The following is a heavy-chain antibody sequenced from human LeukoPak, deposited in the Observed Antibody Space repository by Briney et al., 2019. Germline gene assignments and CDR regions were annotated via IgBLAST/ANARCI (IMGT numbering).Heavy chain of an antibody. D-gene: IGHD1-26*01. V-gene: IGHV3-23*01. CDR1: GFTFSSYS. CDR3: AKDLGRYRNNYFDY. CDR2: ISSSGGVT. J-gene: IGHJ4*02. Sequence: GGSLRLSCAASGFTFSSYSMTWVRQAPGKGLEWVSSISSSGGVTYYADSVKGRFTISRDNSKNTQYLQMNSLRVADTAVYYCAKDLGRYRNNYFDYWGQGTLVTVSS.